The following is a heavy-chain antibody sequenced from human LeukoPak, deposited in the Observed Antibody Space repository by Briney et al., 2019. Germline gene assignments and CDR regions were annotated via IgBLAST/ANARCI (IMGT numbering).Heavy chain of an antibody. CDR1: GGSFSGYY. CDR3: ARLTTVTTGRLDY. Sequence: SETLSLTCAVYGGSFSGYYWSWIRHPPGPGLEWIGEINHSGSTNYNPSLKSRVTISVDTSKNQSSLKLSSVTAADTAVYYCARLTTVTTGRLDYWGQGTLVTVSS. CDR2: INHSGST. J-gene: IGHJ4*02. D-gene: IGHD4-17*01. V-gene: IGHV4-34*01.